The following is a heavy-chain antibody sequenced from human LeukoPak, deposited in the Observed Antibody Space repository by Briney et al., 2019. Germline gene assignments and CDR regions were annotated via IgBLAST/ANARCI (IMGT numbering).Heavy chain of an antibody. D-gene: IGHD2-21*01. CDR2: ISGSSSYI. Sequence: GGSLRLSCAASGFTFSRYSMNWVRQAPGKGLEWVPSISGSSSYIYYADSVKGRATTSRDNAKNSLYLQMNSLRAEDTAVYYCARPAYCGGNCYYFPDYWGQGTLVTVSS. J-gene: IGHJ4*02. CDR1: GFTFSRYS. CDR3: ARPAYCGGNCYYFPDY. V-gene: IGHV3-21*01.